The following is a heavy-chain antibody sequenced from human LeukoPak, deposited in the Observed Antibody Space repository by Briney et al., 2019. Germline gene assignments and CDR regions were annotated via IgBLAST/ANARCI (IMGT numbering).Heavy chain of an antibody. CDR3: AKDTQQLVRGSEYGMDV. V-gene: IGHV3-9*01. D-gene: IGHD6-13*01. CDR1: GFTFDDYA. J-gene: IGHJ6*02. CDR2: ISWNSGSI. Sequence: GRSLRLSCAASGFTFDDYAMHWVRQAPGEGLEWVSGISWNSGSIGYADSVKGRFTISRDNAKNSLYLQMNSLRAEDTALYYCAKDTQQLVRGSEYGMDVWGQGTTVTVSS.